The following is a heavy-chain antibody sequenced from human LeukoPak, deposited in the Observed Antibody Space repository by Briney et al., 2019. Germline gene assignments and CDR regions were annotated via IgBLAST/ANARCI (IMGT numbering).Heavy chain of an antibody. CDR2: IIPIFGTA. Sequence: ASVKVSCKASGYTFTSYAMNWVRQAPGQGLEWMGGIIPIFGTANYAQKFQGRVTITADESTSTAYMELSSLRSEDTAVYYCARDQGSIILGYFDYWGQGTLVTVSS. D-gene: IGHD1-14*01. CDR1: GYTFTSYA. J-gene: IGHJ4*02. V-gene: IGHV1-69*13. CDR3: ARDQGSIILGYFDY.